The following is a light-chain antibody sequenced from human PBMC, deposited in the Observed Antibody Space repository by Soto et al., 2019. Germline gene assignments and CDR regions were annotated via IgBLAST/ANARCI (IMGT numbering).Light chain of an antibody. CDR3: TSWTSTSTYV. CDR2: DVF. CDR1: SSDVGGYNY. V-gene: IGLV2-14*01. Sequence: QSALTQDASVSGSPGQSITISCTGTSSDVGGYNYVSWYQQHPGRAPKLIIYDVFTRPSGISHRFSGSKSGNTASLTISALQAEDEADYYCTSWTSTSTYVFGSGTKLTVL. J-gene: IGLJ1*01.